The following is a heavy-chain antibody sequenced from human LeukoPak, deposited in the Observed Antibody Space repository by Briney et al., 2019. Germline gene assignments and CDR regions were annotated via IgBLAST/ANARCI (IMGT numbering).Heavy chain of an antibody. CDR2: IYHNGNT. CDR1: GYSISSGYY. J-gene: IGHJ4*02. V-gene: IGHV4-38-2*01. D-gene: IGHD6-6*01. CDR3: ARWYSSSGYLDY. Sequence: PSETLSLTCAVSGYSISSGYYWGWIRQPPGKGLEWIGSIYHNGNTNYNPSLKSRVTISVDTSKNQFSLKVSSVTAADTALYYCARWYSSSGYLDYWGQGTLVTVSS.